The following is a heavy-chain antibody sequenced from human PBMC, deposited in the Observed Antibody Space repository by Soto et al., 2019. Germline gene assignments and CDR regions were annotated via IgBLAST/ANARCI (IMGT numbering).Heavy chain of an antibody. V-gene: IGHV3-23*01. CDR2: ISGSGGST. Sequence: GGSLRLSCAASGFTFSSYAMNWVRQAPGKGLEWVSGISGSGGSTYYADSVKGRFTISRDNSKNTLYLQMNSLRAEDTAVYYCAKEFGYYDSSGYHFDYWGQRTLVTVSS. D-gene: IGHD3-22*01. CDR1: GFTFSSYA. J-gene: IGHJ4*02. CDR3: AKEFGYYDSSGYHFDY.